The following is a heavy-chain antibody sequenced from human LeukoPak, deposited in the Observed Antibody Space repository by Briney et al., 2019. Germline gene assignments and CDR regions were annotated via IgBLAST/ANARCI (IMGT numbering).Heavy chain of an antibody. CDR2: IRYDGSNK. CDR1: GFTFSTSG. V-gene: IGHV3-30*02. CDR3: AKAAGGYSYGYDLDY. Sequence: GXSLRLSCAASGFTFSTSGMHWVRQAPGKGLEWVAFIRYDGSNKYYADSVKGRFTISRDNSKNTLYLQMNSLRAEDTAVYYCAKAAGGYSYGYDLDYWGQGTLVTVSS. D-gene: IGHD5-18*01. J-gene: IGHJ4*02.